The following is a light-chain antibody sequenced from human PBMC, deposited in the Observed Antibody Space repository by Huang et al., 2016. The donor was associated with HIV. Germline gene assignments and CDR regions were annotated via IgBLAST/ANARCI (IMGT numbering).Light chain of an antibody. J-gene: IGKJ3*01. V-gene: IGKV1-12*01. CDR1: QGISSW. CDR3: QQANSFPFT. CDR2: AAS. Sequence: DIQMTQSPSSVSASVGDRVTITCRASQGISSWLALYQQKPGKAPKLLIYAASSLQSEVPARFSGSGSGTDFTLTISSLQPEDFATYYCQQANSFPFTFGPGTKVDIK.